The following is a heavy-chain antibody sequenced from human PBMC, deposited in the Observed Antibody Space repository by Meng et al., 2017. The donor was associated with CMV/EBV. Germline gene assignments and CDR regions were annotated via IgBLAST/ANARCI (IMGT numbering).Heavy chain of an antibody. D-gene: IGHD1-7*01. Sequence: ASVKVSCKASGYTFTSYGISWVRQAPGQGLEWMGWISAYNGNSNYAQKLQGRVTMTTDTSTSTAYMELRSLRSDDTAVYYCARDRNWNYYEISANLDYWGQGTPVTVSS. CDR2: ISAYNGNS. V-gene: IGHV1-18*01. CDR3: ARDRNWNYYEISANLDY. CDR1: GYTFTSYG. J-gene: IGHJ4*02.